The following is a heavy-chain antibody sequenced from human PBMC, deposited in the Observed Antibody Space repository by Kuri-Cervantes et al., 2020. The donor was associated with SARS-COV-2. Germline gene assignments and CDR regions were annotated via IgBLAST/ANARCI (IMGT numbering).Heavy chain of an antibody. J-gene: IGHJ5*02. CDR3: ARERGVIPAGLGWFDP. Sequence: GGSLRLSCAASGFPFSSSSINWVRQAPGKGLEWVSYISSGSNSIYYADSVKGRFTISRDNSKNSLYLQMNSLRVEDTAVYYCARERGVIPAGLGWFDPWGQGTLVTVSS. V-gene: IGHV3-48*01. D-gene: IGHD2-2*01. CDR1: GFPFSSSS. CDR2: ISSGSNSI.